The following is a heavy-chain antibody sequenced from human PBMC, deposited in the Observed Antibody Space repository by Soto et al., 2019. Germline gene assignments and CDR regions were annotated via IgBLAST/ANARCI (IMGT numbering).Heavy chain of an antibody. J-gene: IGHJ4*02. D-gene: IGHD3-10*01. CDR1: GYSFSTYA. CDR3: ARAGFSYGHLLF. Sequence: ASVKVSCKASGYSFSTYAISWVRQAPGQGLEWLGRISTYNGNTNYGHILQGRVALTTDTSKNQFSLSLTSVTAADTAVYYCARAGFSYGHLLFWGQGIRVTSPQ. CDR2: ISTYNGNT. V-gene: IGHV1-18*04.